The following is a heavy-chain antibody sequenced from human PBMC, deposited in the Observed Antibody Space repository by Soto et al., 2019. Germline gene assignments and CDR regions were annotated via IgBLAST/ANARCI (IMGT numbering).Heavy chain of an antibody. D-gene: IGHD4-17*01. CDR1: GYTFTSYG. Sequence: QVQLVQSGAEVKKPGASVKVSCKASGYTFTSYGISWVRQAPGQGLEWMGWISAYNGNTNYAQKLQGRXXMXTXXTTSTAYMGLRSLRSDATAVYYCARYSGDTETLSEWGQGTLVTVSS. J-gene: IGHJ4*02. V-gene: IGHV1-18*01. CDR2: ISAYNGNT. CDR3: ARYSGDTETLSE.